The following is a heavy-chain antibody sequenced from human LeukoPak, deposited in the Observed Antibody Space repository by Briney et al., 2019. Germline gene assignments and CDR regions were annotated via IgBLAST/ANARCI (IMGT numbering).Heavy chain of an antibody. V-gene: IGHV4-59*01. D-gene: IGHD6-19*01. CDR1: GGSINYYY. J-gene: IGHJ5*02. CDR3: AAHRASGWYFGEFDP. Sequence: KPSETLSLTCTVSGGSINYYYWMWIRQPPGKGLEWIGYIYYSGSTNYNPSLKSRVTISVDTSKNQFSLKLSSVTAVDTAVYYCAAHRASGWYFGEFDPWGQGTLVTVSS. CDR2: IYYSGST.